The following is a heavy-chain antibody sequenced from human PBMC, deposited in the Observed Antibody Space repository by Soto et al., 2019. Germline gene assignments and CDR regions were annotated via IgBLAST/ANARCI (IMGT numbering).Heavy chain of an antibody. V-gene: IGHV1-69*13. J-gene: IGHJ6*02. D-gene: IGHD5-18*01. CDR1: GGTFSSYA. Sequence: ASVKVSCKASGGTFSSYAISWVRQAPGQGLEWMGGIIPIFGTANYAQKFQGRVTITADESTSTAYMELSSLRSEDTAVYYCARIPHVDKAIRPYYGMDVWGQGTTVTVSS. CDR2: IIPIFGTA. CDR3: ARIPHVDKAIRPYYGMDV.